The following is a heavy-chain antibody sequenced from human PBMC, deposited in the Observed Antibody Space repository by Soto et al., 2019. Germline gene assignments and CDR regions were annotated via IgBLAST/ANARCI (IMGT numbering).Heavy chain of an antibody. Sequence: PSETLSLACTVSGASITSGNYYWGWIRQPPGKGLQWIGSSSYTGNTYFNPSLRSRVTISFDTSKNQFSLRLTSVTASDTAVYYCATPDSSSWAAPFRSSGQGTLVT. CDR3: ATPDSSSWAAPFRS. J-gene: IGHJ5*02. CDR2: SSYTGNT. CDR1: GASITSGNYY. V-gene: IGHV4-39*01. D-gene: IGHD6-13*01.